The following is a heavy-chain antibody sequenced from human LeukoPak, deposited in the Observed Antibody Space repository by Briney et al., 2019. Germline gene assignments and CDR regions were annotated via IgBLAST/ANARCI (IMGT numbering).Heavy chain of an antibody. CDR2: ISSSSYI. CDR3: ARDKGIVVVVAPYYYYMDV. V-gene: IGHV3-21*01. J-gene: IGHJ6*03. CDR1: GFTFSSYS. D-gene: IGHD2-15*01. Sequence: GGSLRLSYAASGFTFSSYSMNWVRQAPGKGLEWVSSISSSSYIYYADSVKGRFTISRDNAKNSLYLQMNSLRAEDTAVYYCARDKGIVVVVAPYYYYMDVWGKGTTVTVSS.